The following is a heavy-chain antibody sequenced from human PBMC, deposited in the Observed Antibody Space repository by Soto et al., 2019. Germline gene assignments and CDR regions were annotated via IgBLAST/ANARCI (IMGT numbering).Heavy chain of an antibody. V-gene: IGHV4-34*01. CDR1: GGSFSNYY. Sequence: PSETLSLTCAVYGGSFSNYYWTWIRQPPGKGLEWIGEINHSGRANYNPSLKSRATISEDTSKNQFSLKLNYVTAADAAVYYCARARLRSLEWSYSAKGRFQYNGMDVWGQGTTVTVSS. D-gene: IGHD3-3*01. CDR2: INHSGRA. J-gene: IGHJ6*02. CDR3: ARARLRSLEWSYSAKGRFQYNGMDV.